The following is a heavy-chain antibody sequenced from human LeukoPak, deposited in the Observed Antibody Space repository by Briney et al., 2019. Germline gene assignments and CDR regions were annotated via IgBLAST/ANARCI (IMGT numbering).Heavy chain of an antibody. D-gene: IGHD3-16*01. CDR1: GFSFSSYA. V-gene: IGHV3-23*01. J-gene: IGHJ4*02. CDR2: IGASNGPT. Sequence: GGSLRLSCTASGFSFSSYAMSWVRQAPGKGLEWVSIIGASNGPTYYPDSVEGRFTISRDNSKNTLYLQMHSLRAEDTAVYYCASAAYYHDYWGQGTLVTVSS. CDR3: ASAAYYHDY.